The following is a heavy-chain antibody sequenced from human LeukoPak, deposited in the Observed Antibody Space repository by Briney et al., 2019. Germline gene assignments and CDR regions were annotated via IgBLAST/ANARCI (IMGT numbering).Heavy chain of an antibody. D-gene: IGHD2-2*01. J-gene: IGHJ3*02. Sequence: GESLKISSKGSGYSFTSYWIGWVRQMPGKGLERMGIIYPGDSDTRYSPSFQGQVTISADKSISTAYLQWSSLKASDTAMYYCARRGIGYCSSTSCADALDIWGQGTMVTVSS. CDR1: GYSFTSYW. V-gene: IGHV5-51*01. CDR2: IYPGDSDT. CDR3: ARRGIGYCSSTSCADALDI.